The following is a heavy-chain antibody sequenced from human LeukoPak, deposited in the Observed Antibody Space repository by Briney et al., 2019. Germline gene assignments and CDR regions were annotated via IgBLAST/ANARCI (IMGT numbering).Heavy chain of an antibody. CDR2: ISSSGGST. CDR3: AKDPYGYNSYYFDY. Sequence: AGGSLRLSCAASGFTFSSYAMSWVRQAPGKGLERVSAISSSGGSTYYADSVKGRFTISRDNSKNTLYLQMSSLRVEDTAVYYCAKDPYGYNSYYFDYWGQGTLGTVSS. J-gene: IGHJ4*02. D-gene: IGHD5-24*01. CDR1: GFTFSSYA. V-gene: IGHV3-23*01.